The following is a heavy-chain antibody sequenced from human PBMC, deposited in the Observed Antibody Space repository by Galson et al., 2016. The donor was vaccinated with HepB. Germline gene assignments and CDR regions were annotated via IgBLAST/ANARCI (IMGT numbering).Heavy chain of an antibody. Sequence: SETLSLTCAVSGGSISSSNWWTWVRQPPGKGLEWIGEMYHSGNTKYNPSLRSRVTMSVDYTKNQFSLKLTSVTAADTAVYYCARRPGTGNVVELPYWGQGTLVTVFS. CDR3: ARRPGTGNVVELPY. J-gene: IGHJ4*02. CDR2: MYHSGNT. CDR1: GGSISSSNW. D-gene: IGHD1-1*01. V-gene: IGHV4-4*02.